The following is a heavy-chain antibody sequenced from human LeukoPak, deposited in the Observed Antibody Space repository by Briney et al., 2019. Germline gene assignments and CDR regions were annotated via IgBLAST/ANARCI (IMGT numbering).Heavy chain of an antibody. J-gene: IGHJ3*02. CDR3: VRDPRTAFDI. V-gene: IGHV3-74*01. CDR2: INSDGSST. D-gene: IGHD1-1*01. CDR1: GFTFSNYW. Sequence: GGSLRLSCAASGFTFSNYWMHWVRQAPGKGLAWVSRINSDGSSTDYADSVKGRFAISRDNAKNTLYLQMNSLRGEDMAVYYCVRDPRTAFDIWGQGTMVTVSS.